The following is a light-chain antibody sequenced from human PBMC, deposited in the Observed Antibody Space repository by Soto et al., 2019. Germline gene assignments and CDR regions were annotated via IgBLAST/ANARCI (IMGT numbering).Light chain of an antibody. J-gene: IGKJ2*01. Sequence: DIQMTQSPSSLSPSIGDTVSITCRASQRISNYLNWYQQKPGKAPKVLIFAASTLQSGVASRFSGSGSGTDFNLTITSLQPEDFGTYLCQQAYSSPYTFARGTNLEIK. CDR1: QRISNY. V-gene: IGKV1-39*01. CDR2: AAS. CDR3: QQAYSSPYT.